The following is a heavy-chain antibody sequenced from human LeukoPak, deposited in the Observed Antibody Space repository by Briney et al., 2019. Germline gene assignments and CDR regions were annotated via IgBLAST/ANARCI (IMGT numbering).Heavy chain of an antibody. J-gene: IGHJ5*02. CDR1: GGSISSYY. CDR2: IYYSGST. Sequence: PSETLSLTCTVSGGSISSYYWSWIRQPPGKGLEWIGYIYYSGSTNYNPSFKSRVTISVDTSKNQFSLKLSSVTAEDTAVYYCARGIVVVPAADNWFDPWGQGTLVTVSS. V-gene: IGHV4-59*01. D-gene: IGHD2-2*01. CDR3: ARGIVVVPAADNWFDP.